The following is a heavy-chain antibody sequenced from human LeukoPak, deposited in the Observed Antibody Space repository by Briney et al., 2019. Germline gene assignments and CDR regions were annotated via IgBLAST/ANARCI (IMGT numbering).Heavy chain of an antibody. D-gene: IGHD3-10*01. V-gene: IGHV3-30-3*01. Sequence: GGSLRLSCAASGFTFSSYAMHWVRQAPGKGLEWVAVISYDGSNKYYADSVKGRFTISRDNSKNSLYLQMNSLRAEDTAVYYCARDSPRGAFDYWGQGTLVTVSS. CDR2: ISYDGSNK. CDR3: ARDSPRGAFDY. CDR1: GFTFSSYA. J-gene: IGHJ4*02.